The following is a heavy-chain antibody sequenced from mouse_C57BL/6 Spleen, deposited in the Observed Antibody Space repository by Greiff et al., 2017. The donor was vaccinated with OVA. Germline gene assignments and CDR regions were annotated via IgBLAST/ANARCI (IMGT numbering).Heavy chain of an antibody. D-gene: IGHD1-1*01. J-gene: IGHJ4*01. CDR3: ARHEDYYGSSYYAMDY. CDR1: GFTFSSYG. Sequence: EVKLQESGGDLVKPGGSLKLSCAASGFTFSSYGMSWVRQTPDKRLEWVATISSGGSYTYYPDSVKGRFTISRDNAKNTLYLQMSSLKSEDTAMYYGARHEDYYGSSYYAMDYWGQGTSVTVSS. CDR2: ISSGGSYT. V-gene: IGHV5-6*01.